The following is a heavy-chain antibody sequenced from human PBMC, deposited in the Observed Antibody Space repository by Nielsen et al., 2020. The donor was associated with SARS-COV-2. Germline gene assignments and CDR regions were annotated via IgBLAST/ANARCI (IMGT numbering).Heavy chain of an antibody. CDR3: ASPKLEGIVPAAILDYYYGMDV. Sequence: SVKVSCKASGGTFSSYTISWVRQAPGQGLEWMGRIIPILGIANYAQKFQGRVTITADKSTSTAYMELSSLRSEDTAVYYCASPKLEGIVPAAILDYYYGMDVWGQGTTVTVSS. CDR2: IIPILGIA. CDR1: GGTFSSYT. D-gene: IGHD2-2*02. V-gene: IGHV1-69*02. J-gene: IGHJ6*02.